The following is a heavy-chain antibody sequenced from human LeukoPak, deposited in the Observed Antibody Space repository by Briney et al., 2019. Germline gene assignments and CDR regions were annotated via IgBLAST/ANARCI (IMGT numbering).Heavy chain of an antibody. CDR3: ARQRGGGGIVVVPAAISLDY. V-gene: IGHV4-39*01. Sequence: SETLSLTCTASGGSISSSSYYWGWIRQPPGKGLEWIGSIYYSGSSYYNPSLKSRVTISVDTSKNQFSLKLSSVTAADTAVYYCARQRGGGGIVVVPAAISLDYWGQGTLVTVSS. CDR1: GGSISSSSYY. J-gene: IGHJ4*02. CDR2: IYYSGSS. D-gene: IGHD2-2*02.